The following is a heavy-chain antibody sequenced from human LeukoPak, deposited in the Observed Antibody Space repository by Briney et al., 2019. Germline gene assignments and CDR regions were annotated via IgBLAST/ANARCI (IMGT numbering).Heavy chain of an antibody. CDR1: GGSISSGGYY. Sequence: SETLSLTCTVSGGSISSGGYYWSWLRQHPGKGLEWIGYIYYSGSTYYNPSLKSRVTISVDTSKNQFSLKLSSVTAADTAVYYCARGGYSYGYGPYDYWGQGTLVTVSS. J-gene: IGHJ4*02. CDR2: IYYSGST. D-gene: IGHD5-18*01. V-gene: IGHV4-31*03. CDR3: ARGGYSYGYGPYDY.